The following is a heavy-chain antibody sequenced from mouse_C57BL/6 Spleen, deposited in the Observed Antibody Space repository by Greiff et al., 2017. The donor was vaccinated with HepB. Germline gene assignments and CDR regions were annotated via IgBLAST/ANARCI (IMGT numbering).Heavy chain of an antibody. CDR1: GYTFTDYY. V-gene: IGHV1-76*01. CDR3: ARGAYDYPYAMDY. D-gene: IGHD2-4*01. Sequence: QVQLQQSGAELVRPGASVKLSCKASGYTFTDYYINWVKQRPGQGLEWIARLYPGSGNTYYNEKFKGKATLTAEKSSSTAYMQLSSLTSEDSAVYFCARGAYDYPYAMDYWGQGTSVTVSS. J-gene: IGHJ4*01. CDR2: LYPGSGNT.